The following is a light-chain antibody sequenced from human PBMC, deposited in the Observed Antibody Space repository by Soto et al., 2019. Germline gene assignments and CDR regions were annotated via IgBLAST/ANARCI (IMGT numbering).Light chain of an antibody. J-gene: IGKJ5*01. Sequence: DMVMTQSRISLPVTPAEPASISCSSSQTLLHSNGYTYLDWYLQKPGQSPQLLIYLGSNRASGVPDRFSGSGSGTDFTLQISRVEAEDVGVYYCMQALQSPITFGQGTRLEIK. CDR1: QTLLHSNGYTY. CDR2: LGS. V-gene: IGKV2-28*01. CDR3: MQALQSPIT.